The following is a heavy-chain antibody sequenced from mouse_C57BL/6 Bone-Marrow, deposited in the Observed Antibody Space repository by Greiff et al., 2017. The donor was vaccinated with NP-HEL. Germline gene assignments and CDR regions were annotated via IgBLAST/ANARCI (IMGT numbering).Heavy chain of an antibody. CDR1: GYTFTDYY. V-gene: IGHV1-19*01. J-gene: IGHJ3*01. Sequence: EVQLQQSGPVLVKPGASVKMSCKASGYTFTDYYMNWVKQSHGKSLEWIGVINPYNGGTSYNQKFKGKATLTVDKSSSTAYMELNSLTSEDSAVYYCARWRLDFQDMDYDYDGFAYWGQGTLVTVSA. CDR2: INPYNGGT. D-gene: IGHD2-4*01. CDR3: ARWRLDFQDMDYDYDGFAY.